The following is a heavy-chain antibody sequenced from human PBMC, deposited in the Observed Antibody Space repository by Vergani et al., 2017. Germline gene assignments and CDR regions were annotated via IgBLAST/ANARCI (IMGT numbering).Heavy chain of an antibody. D-gene: IGHD2/OR15-2a*01. CDR3: ANSVIAGNVGVAYFGMDV. Sequence: VRLLESGGGLVQPGGSLRLSCTLSGFTLNTYGIHWVRQAPGKGLEWWSFIRSDGSSEYYGDSVKGRFTIARDKSQNTVNLQMNSLRTEDTAVYFCANSVIAGNVGVAYFGMDVWGRGTTVTVSS. CDR2: IRSDGSSE. J-gene: IGHJ6*02. CDR1: GFTLNTYG. V-gene: IGHV3-30*02.